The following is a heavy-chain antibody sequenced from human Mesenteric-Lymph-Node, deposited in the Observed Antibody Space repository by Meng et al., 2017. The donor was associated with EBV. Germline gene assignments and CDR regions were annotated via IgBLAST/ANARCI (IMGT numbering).Heavy chain of an antibody. V-gene: IGHV2-5*02. CDR2: IYWDDDK. D-gene: IGHD3-9*01. CDR1: VFSLISSEVG. J-gene: IGHJ5*02. CDR3: ARTEYDILTGYPFVSFDP. Sequence: QISLKSPGPTPVTPTQTLTLTCDFSVFSLISSEVGVAWIRQPPGKALEWLAVIYWDDDKRYSPSLRSRLTITKDASKNQVVLTMSAMDPVDTATYYCARTEYDILTGYPFVSFDPWGQGTLVTVSS.